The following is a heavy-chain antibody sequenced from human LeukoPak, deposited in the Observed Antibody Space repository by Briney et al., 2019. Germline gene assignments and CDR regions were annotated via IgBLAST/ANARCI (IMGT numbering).Heavy chain of an antibody. CDR1: GGSFRGNY. Sequence: SETLSLTCAVYGGSFRGNYWSWIRQPPGKGLEWIGEINHSGSTNYNPSLKSRVTISVDTSKNQFSLKLSSVTAADTAVYYCVRVGVTTLNAFDIWGQGTMVTVSS. V-gene: IGHV4-34*01. CDR3: VRVGVTTLNAFDI. D-gene: IGHD4-17*01. J-gene: IGHJ3*02. CDR2: INHSGST.